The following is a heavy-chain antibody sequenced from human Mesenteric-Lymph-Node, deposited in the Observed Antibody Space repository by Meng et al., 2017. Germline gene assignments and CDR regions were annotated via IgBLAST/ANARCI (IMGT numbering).Heavy chain of an antibody. CDR2: LSGYDGST. V-gene: IGHV1-18*04. Sequence: QVQLVQSGGEVKTPGASVKGSCKASGYPFSSHGITWLRQAPGQGLEWIGWLSGYDGSTNYAQKLRGRVTVTTDISTSTAYMELRSLRSDDTAVYYCARSSLLGKYQLSRHRGIDYWGQGTLVTVSS. J-gene: IGHJ4*02. D-gene: IGHD2-2*01. CDR1: GYPFSSHG. CDR3: ARSSLLGKYQLSRHRGIDY.